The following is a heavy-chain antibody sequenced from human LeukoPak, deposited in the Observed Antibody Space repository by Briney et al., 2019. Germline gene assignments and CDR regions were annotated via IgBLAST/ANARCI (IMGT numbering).Heavy chain of an antibody. CDR3: AKDKDTPATAQPQRGYFES. Sequence: GGSLRLSCAASGFTFSSYAMGWVRQAPGKGLEWVSAISGSGGSTYYADSVKGRFTISRDNSKNTLYLQMNSLRVEDTAVYFCAKDKDTPATAQPQRGYFESWGQGTLVTVSS. CDR1: GFTFSSYA. D-gene: IGHD2-15*01. CDR2: ISGSGGST. J-gene: IGHJ4*02. V-gene: IGHV3-23*01.